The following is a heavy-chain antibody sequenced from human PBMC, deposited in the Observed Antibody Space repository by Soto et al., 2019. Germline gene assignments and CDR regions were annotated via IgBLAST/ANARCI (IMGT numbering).Heavy chain of an antibody. CDR3: ARESIVVPAAAAFDC. CDR1: GFTFSDYS. Sequence: QVQLVESGGGLVKPGGSLRLSCEASGFTFSDYSMTWIRQAPGKGLEWVSYISTSGDTIYYADSVKGRFTISRDNAKNSLFLQMHSLRAEDTAVYYCARESIVVPAAAAFDCWGQGTLVTVS. V-gene: IGHV3-11*01. D-gene: IGHD2-2*01. J-gene: IGHJ4*02. CDR2: ISTSGDTI.